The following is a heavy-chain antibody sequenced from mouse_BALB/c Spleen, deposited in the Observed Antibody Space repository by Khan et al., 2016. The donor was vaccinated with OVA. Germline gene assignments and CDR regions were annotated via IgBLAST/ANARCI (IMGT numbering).Heavy chain of an antibody. CDR1: GYSITSGYA. V-gene: IGHV3-2*02. CDR2: ISYSGGT. D-gene: IGHD1-1*01. J-gene: IGHJ2*01. CDR3: ARGNYYGYYFDY. Sequence: EVQLQESGPGLVKPSQSLSLTCTVTGYSITSGYAWNWIRQFPGNKLEWMGYISYSGGTSYNPSLKSRISITRDTSKNQFFLQLNSVTTEDTATYYVARGNYYGYYFDYWGQGTTRTVAS.